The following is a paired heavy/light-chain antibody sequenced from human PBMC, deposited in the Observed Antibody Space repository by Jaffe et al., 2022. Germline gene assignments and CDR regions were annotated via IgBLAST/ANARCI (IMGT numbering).Light chain of an antibody. CDR1: SSNIGSNY. V-gene: IGLV1-47*01. Sequence: QSVLTQPPSASGTPGQRVTISCSGSSSNIGSNYVYWYQQLPGTAPKLLIYRNNQRPSGVPDRFSGSKSGTSASLAISGLRSEDEADYYCAAWDDSLSVVVFGGGTKLTVL. CDR3: AAWDDSLSVVV. J-gene: IGLJ2*01. CDR2: RNN.
Heavy chain of an antibody. CDR1: GYTFTGYY. D-gene: IGHD3-10*01. CDR2: INPNSGGT. CDR3: ASWVITMVQGVITNDAFDI. Sequence: QVQLVQSGAEVKKPGASVKVSCKASGYTFTGYYMHWVRQAPGQGLEWMGRINPNSGGTNYAQKFQGRVTMTRDTSISTAYMELSRLRSDDTAVYYCASWVITMVQGVITNDAFDIWGQGTMVTVSS. V-gene: IGHV1-2*06. J-gene: IGHJ3*02.